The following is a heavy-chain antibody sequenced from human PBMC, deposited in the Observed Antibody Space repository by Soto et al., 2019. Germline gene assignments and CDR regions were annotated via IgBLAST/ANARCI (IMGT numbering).Heavy chain of an antibody. J-gene: IGHJ6*02. CDR1: GFTLSSYS. CDR2: ISSSISYI. D-gene: IGHD3-16*01. CDR3: EGDGGGEWGRYSYYGMDV. Sequence: EVQLVESGGGLVMPGGSLRLSCAASGFTLSSYSINWVRQAPGKGLEWVSSISSSISYIYYADSVKGRFTISRDNAKNSLYLEMNSLQADDTAVYYCEGDGGGEWGRYSYYGMDVWGQGTTVTVSS. V-gene: IGHV3-21*01.